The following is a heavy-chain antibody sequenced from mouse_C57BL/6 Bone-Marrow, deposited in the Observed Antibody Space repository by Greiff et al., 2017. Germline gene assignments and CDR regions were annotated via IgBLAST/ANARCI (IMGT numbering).Heavy chain of an antibody. CDR2: ISYDGST. Sequence: EVQLQESGPGLVKPSQSLSLTCSVTGYSITSGYFCNWIRPFPGNTLEWMGYISYDGSTNYNPSLKNRISFTRDKSKNPFFLKVKSVTTEDTATYDCARGSRYYGSSYCELDAMDYWGQGTSVTVSS. CDR3: ARGSRYYGSSYCELDAMDY. D-gene: IGHD1-1*01. V-gene: IGHV3-6*01. CDR1: GYSITSGYF. J-gene: IGHJ4*01.